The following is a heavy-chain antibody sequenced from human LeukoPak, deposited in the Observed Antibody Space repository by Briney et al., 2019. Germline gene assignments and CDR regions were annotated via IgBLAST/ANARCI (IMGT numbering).Heavy chain of an antibody. V-gene: IGHV4-34*01. CDR1: GGSFSGYY. D-gene: IGHD3-22*01. Sequence: SETLSLTCAVYGGSFSGYYWSWIRQPPGKGLEWIGEINHSGSTNYNPSLKSRVTISVDTSKNQFSLKLSSVTAADTAVYYCARGDYYDSSGYQSPSFDYWGQGTLVTVSS. CDR2: INHSGST. J-gene: IGHJ4*02. CDR3: ARGDYYDSSGYQSPSFDY.